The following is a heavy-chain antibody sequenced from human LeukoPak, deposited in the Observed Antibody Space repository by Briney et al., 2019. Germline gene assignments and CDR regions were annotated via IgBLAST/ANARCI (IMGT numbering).Heavy chain of an antibody. Sequence: GGSLRLSCAASGFTFDGYAMHWVRQAPGKGLEWVSGISWNSGSIGYADSVKGRFTISRDNAKNSLYLQMNSLGAEDTALYYCAKEGYSSSWPGTIDYWGQGTLVTVSS. V-gene: IGHV3-9*01. CDR3: AKEGYSSSWPGTIDY. CDR2: ISWNSGSI. CDR1: GFTFDGYA. J-gene: IGHJ4*02. D-gene: IGHD6-13*01.